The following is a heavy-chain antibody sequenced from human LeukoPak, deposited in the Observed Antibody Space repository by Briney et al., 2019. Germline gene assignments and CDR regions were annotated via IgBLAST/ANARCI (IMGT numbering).Heavy chain of an antibody. CDR3: ARDLVGATVWFDP. D-gene: IGHD1-26*01. V-gene: IGHV1-18*01. Sequence: ASVKVSFKASGYTFTSYGISWVRQAPGQGLEWMGWIHAYNGTTNYAQKLQGRVTMTTDTSKSTAYMELRSLRSDDTAVYYCARDLVGATVWFDPWGQGTLVTVSS. J-gene: IGHJ5*02. CDR1: GYTFTSYG. CDR2: IHAYNGTT.